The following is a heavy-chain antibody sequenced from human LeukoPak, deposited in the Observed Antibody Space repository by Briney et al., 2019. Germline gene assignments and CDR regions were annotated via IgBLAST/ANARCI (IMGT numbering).Heavy chain of an antibody. V-gene: IGHV3-74*01. CDR1: GFTFSSYW. J-gene: IGHJ4*02. CDR2: INGDGSTT. CDR3: AEAASVRGVSY. Sequence: GGSLRLSCAASGFTFSSYWIHWVRQAPGKGPLWVSHINGDGSTTNYADSVKGRFTISRDNAKNTLYLQTNSLRAEDTAVYYCAEAASVRGVSYWGQGTLVTVSS. D-gene: IGHD3-10*01.